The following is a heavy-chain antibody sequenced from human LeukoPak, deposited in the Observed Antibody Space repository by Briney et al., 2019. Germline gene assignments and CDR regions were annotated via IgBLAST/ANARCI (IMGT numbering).Heavy chain of an antibody. CDR3: ARGMLSRYYDSSGPGFDY. V-gene: IGHV4-59*01. CDR1: DGSITNYD. Sequence: PSETLSLTCTVSDGSITNYDWSWVRQPPGKGLEFIGHVHYSGTANYNPSLRSRVTISIDTSKKHFFLKLKSVTAADTAVYYCARGMLSRYYDSSGPGFDYWGQGTLVTVSS. J-gene: IGHJ4*02. CDR2: VHYSGTA. D-gene: IGHD3-22*01.